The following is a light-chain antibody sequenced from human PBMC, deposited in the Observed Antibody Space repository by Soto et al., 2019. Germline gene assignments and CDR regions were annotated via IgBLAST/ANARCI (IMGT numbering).Light chain of an antibody. CDR1: SSDIGDYNY. CDR2: EVT. Sequence: QSALTQPRSACGYPGQSATISCSGTSSDIGDYNYVSWYQQYSGKAPKLIIFEVTKRPSGVPDRFSGSKSGNTASLTVSGLQTEDEAYYYCSSYAASSHLLFGGGTQLTVL. V-gene: IGLV2-8*01. CDR3: SSYAASSHLL. J-gene: IGLJ2*01.